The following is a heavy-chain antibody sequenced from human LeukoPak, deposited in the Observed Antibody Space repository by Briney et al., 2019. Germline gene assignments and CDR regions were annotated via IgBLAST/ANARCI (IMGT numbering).Heavy chain of an antibody. CDR2: VNPNSGGA. Sequence: GASVKVSCKASGYTFTGYYMHWVRQAPGQGLEWMGWVNPNSGGANYAQKFQGRVTMTRDTSISTAYMELSRLRSDDTAVYYCARESMVRGVNFDYWGQGTLVTVSS. V-gene: IGHV1-2*02. CDR1: GYTFTGYY. CDR3: ARESMVRGVNFDY. J-gene: IGHJ4*02. D-gene: IGHD3-10*01.